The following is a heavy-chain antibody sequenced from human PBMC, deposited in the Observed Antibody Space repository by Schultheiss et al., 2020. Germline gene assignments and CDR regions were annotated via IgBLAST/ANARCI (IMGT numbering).Heavy chain of an antibody. V-gene: IGHV3-15*01. D-gene: IGHD3-22*01. Sequence: GGSLRLSCAASGFTFSNAWMSWVRQAPGKGLEWVGRIKSQTDGGTTDYAAPVKGRFTISRDDSKNSLYLQMNSLKTEDTAVYYCTTAGNYYDSSGYTEYWGQGTLVTVSS. CDR3: TTAGNYYDSSGYTEY. J-gene: IGHJ4*02. CDR2: IKSQTDGGTT. CDR1: GFTFSNAW.